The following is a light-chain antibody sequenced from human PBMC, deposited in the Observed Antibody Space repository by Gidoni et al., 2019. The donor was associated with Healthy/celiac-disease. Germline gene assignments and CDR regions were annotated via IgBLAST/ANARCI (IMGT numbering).Light chain of an antibody. CDR1: QSVSSN. CDR3: QQYNNWPVT. CDR2: GAS. Sequence: EIVMTQSPATLSVSPGERATLSCRASQSVSSNLAWYQQKPVQAPRLLIYGASTRATGIPARFSGSGSGTEFTLTISSLHSEDFAVYYCQQYNNWPVTFGQGTRLEIK. J-gene: IGKJ5*01. V-gene: IGKV3-15*01.